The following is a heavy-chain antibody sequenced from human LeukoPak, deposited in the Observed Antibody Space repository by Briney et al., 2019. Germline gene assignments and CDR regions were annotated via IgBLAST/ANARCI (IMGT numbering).Heavy chain of an antibody. J-gene: IGHJ4*02. CDR2: ISGSGGST. V-gene: IGHV3-23*01. Sequence: GGSLRLSCAASGFTFSSYAMSWVRQAPGKGLEWVSAISGSGGSTYYADSVKGRFTISRDNSKNTLSLQMNSLRAEDTAVYYCAKDKHYEMATPYDYWGQGTLVTVSS. CDR1: GFTFSSYA. CDR3: AKDKHYEMATPYDY. D-gene: IGHD5-24*01.